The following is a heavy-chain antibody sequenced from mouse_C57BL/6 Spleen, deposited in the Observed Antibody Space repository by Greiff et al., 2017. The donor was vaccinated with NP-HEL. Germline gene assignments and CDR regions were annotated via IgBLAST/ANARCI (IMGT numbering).Heavy chain of an antibody. Sequence: QVQLKQSGAELARPGASVKLSCKASGYTFTSYGISWVKQRTGQGLEWIGEIYPRSGNTYYNEKFKGKATLTADKSSSTAYMELRSLTSEDSAVYFCARTLEVGTTVEGYFDVWGTGTTVTVSS. V-gene: IGHV1-81*01. CDR3: ARTLEVGTTVEGYFDV. CDR2: IYPRSGNT. J-gene: IGHJ1*03. CDR1: GYTFTSYG. D-gene: IGHD1-1*01.